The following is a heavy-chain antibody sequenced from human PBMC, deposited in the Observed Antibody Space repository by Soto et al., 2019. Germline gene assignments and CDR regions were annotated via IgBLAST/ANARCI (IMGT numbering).Heavy chain of an antibody. D-gene: IGHD2-21*02. J-gene: IGHJ3*02. Sequence: QVQLVESGGGVVQPGRSLRLSCAASGFTFSSYGMHWVRQAPGKGLEWVAVIWYDGSNKYYADSVKGRFTISRDNSKNKLYLQMNSLRAEDTAVYYCASKGYCGGDCYDDAFDIWGQGTMVTVSS. V-gene: IGHV3-33*01. CDR3: ASKGYCGGDCYDDAFDI. CDR1: GFTFSSYG. CDR2: IWYDGSNK.